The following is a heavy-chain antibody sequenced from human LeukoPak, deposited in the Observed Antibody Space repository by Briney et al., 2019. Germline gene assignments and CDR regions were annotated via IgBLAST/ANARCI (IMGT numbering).Heavy chain of an antibody. CDR3: ARSRYSTSSGGFDY. V-gene: IGHV3-74*01. CDR2: INSDGSNI. J-gene: IGHJ4*02. D-gene: IGHD6-6*01. Sequence: GGSLRLSCAASGFTFRDFWMHWVRQAPGKGLVWVSRINSDGSNITYADSVKGRFTISRDNAKNTLYLQMNSLRGEDTAVYYCARSRYSTSSGGFDYWGQGILVTVSS. CDR1: GFTFRDFW.